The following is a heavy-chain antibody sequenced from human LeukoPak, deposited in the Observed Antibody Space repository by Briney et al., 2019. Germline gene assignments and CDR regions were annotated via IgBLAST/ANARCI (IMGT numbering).Heavy chain of an antibody. D-gene: IGHD6-19*01. Sequence: SQTLSLTCGISGDSVSSNSVAWNWIRQSPSRGLEWLGRTYYRSKWFINYAPFVKSRIIINPDTPKDQVSLQLNSVTPEDTAVYHCTRSDCSSGRCPGFDNWGQGTLVTVSS. V-gene: IGHV6-1*01. J-gene: IGHJ4*02. CDR2: TYYRSKWFI. CDR1: GDSVSSNSVA. CDR3: TRSDCSSGRCPGFDN.